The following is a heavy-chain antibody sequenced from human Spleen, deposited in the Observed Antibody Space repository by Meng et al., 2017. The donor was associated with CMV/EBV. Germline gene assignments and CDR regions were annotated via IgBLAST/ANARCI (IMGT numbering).Heavy chain of an antibody. D-gene: IGHD2-2*01. J-gene: IGHJ4*02. CDR3: AKDIGCSSTSCYPDY. CDR2: ISSTSSYI. V-gene: IGHV3-21*04. Sequence: GGSLRLSCAASGFIFSSYSMNWVRQAPGKGLEWVSSISSTSSYIYYADSVKGRFTISRDNAKNSLYLQMNSLRAEDTALYYCAKDIGCSSTSCYPDYWGQGTLVTVSS. CDR1: GFIFSSYS.